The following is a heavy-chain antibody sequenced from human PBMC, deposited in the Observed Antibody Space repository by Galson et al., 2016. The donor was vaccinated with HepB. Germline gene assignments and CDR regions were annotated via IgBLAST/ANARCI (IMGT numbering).Heavy chain of an antibody. CDR3: VQGSTAPAV. Sequence: LRLSCAASRFTFRDYGMTWVRQAPGKGLEVVSSISRSGDSTDYADSVKGRFTISRDNSKNTLSLQMNSLTADDTAIYYCVQGSTAPAVWGKGTTVTVSS. V-gene: IGHV3-23*01. D-gene: IGHD2-2*01. CDR2: ISRSGDST. CDR1: RFTFRDYG. J-gene: IGHJ6*04.